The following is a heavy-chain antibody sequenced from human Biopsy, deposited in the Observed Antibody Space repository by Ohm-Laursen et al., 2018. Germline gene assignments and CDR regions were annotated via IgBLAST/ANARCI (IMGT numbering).Heavy chain of an antibody. CDR2: INPNSGGT. CDR1: GDTFNKYG. J-gene: IGHJ2*01. V-gene: IGHV1-2*02. D-gene: IGHD1-26*01. CDR3: ARGGLNYWYFDL. Sequence: ASVKVSCKASGDTFNKYGIFWVRQAPGQGLEWMGWINPNSGGTNYAQKFQGRVTMTRDTSMSTAYMELNRLRSDDTAVYYCARGGLNYWYFDLWGRGTLVTVSS.